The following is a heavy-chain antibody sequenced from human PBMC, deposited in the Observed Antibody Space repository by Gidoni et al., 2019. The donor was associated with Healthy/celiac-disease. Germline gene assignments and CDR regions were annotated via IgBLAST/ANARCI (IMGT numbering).Heavy chain of an antibody. V-gene: IGHV3-21*01. CDR2: ISSSSSYI. CDR3: ARGEEGTYYYGSGSFYAFDI. Sequence: EVQLVASGGGLVKPGGSLRLSCAASVFTFSSYSMKWVRQAQGKGLEWVSSISSSSSYIYYADPVKGRFTISRDNAKNSLYLQMNSLRAEYTAVYYCARGEEGTYYYGSGSFYAFDIWGQGTMVTVSS. D-gene: IGHD3-10*01. J-gene: IGHJ3*02. CDR1: VFTFSSYS.